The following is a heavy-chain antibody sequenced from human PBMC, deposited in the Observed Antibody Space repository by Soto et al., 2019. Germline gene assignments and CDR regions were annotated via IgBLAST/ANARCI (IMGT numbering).Heavy chain of an antibody. CDR1: GFTFSSYS. J-gene: IGHJ4*02. CDR3: ARDYDILTGYYSFGY. CDR2: ISSSSSYI. Sequence: PGGSLRLSCAASGFTFSSYSMSWVRQAPGKGLEWVSSISSSSSYIYYADSVKGRFTISRDNAKNSLYLQMNSLRAEDTAVYYCARDYDILTGYYSFGYWGQGTLVTVSS. D-gene: IGHD3-9*01. V-gene: IGHV3-21*01.